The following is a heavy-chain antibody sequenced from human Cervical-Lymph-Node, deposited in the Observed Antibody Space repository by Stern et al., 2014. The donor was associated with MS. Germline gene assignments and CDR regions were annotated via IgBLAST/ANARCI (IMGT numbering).Heavy chain of an antibody. Sequence: VQLVESGPGLVKPSETLSLTCTVSGGSIDTYFWNWIRQPPGKGLEWMGSVYHSGATNYNPYLKSRVTISVDTSKNQFSLRLRSVTAADTAVYYCARDQVFGTYYFAYDFWGRGTMVTVSS. V-gene: IGHV4-59*01. J-gene: IGHJ3*01. CDR1: GGSIDTYF. CDR3: ARDQVFGTYYFAYDF. CDR2: VYHSGAT. D-gene: IGHD1-26*01.